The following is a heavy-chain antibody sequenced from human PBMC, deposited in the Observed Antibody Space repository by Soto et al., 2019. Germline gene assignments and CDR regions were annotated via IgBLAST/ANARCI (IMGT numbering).Heavy chain of an antibody. V-gene: IGHV1-2*02. CDR1: EYTFTDYY. CDR3: ATGGRDGYNL. CDR2: INPNSGGT. D-gene: IGHD5-12*01. Sequence: QVQLVQSGAEVKKPGASVKVSCRASEYTFTDYYIHWVRQAPGQGLEWMGWINPNSGGTNFAQKFXXRVTMTRDTSIITAYLELSRLRSDDTAIYCCATGGRDGYNLWGQGTLVTVSS. J-gene: IGHJ4*02.